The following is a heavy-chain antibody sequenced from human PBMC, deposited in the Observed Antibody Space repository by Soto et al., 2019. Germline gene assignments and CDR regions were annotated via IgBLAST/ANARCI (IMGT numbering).Heavy chain of an antibody. J-gene: IGHJ4*02. Sequence: QVQLVQSGAEVKKPGSSVKVSCKASGGTFSSYAISWVRQAPGQGLEWMGGIIPIFGTANYAQKFQGRVTITADESTSTAYMELSSLRSEDTAVYYCAYCGGDCYLSAFAYWGQGTLVTVSS. CDR1: GGTFSSYA. CDR2: IIPIFGTA. CDR3: AYCGGDCYLSAFAY. D-gene: IGHD2-21*02. V-gene: IGHV1-69*01.